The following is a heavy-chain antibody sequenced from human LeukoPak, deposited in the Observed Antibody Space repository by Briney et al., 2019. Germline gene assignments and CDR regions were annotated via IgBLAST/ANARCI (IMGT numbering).Heavy chain of an antibody. CDR2: ISSSSSYI. CDR3: ARADYDILTGGYYGMDV. D-gene: IGHD3-9*01. CDR1: GFTFSSYS. Sequence: GGSLRLSCAASGFTFSSYSMNWVRQAPGKGLEWVSSISSSSSYIYYADSVKGRFTISRDNAKNSLYLQMNSLRAEDTAAYYCARADYDILTGGYYGMDVWGKGTTVTVSS. J-gene: IGHJ6*04. V-gene: IGHV3-21*01.